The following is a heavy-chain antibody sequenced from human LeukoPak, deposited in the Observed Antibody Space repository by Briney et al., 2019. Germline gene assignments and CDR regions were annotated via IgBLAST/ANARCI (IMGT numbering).Heavy chain of an antibody. V-gene: IGHV3-30-3*01. D-gene: IGHD6-19*01. Sequence: PGGSLRLSCAASGFTFSSYAMHWVRQAPGKGLEWVTVISYDGSNKYYADSVKGRFTISRDNSKNTLYLQMNSLRAEDTAVYYCARDLMQWRTGNWFDPWGQGTLVTVSS. CDR3: ARDLMQWRTGNWFDP. CDR2: ISYDGSNK. CDR1: GFTFSSYA. J-gene: IGHJ5*02.